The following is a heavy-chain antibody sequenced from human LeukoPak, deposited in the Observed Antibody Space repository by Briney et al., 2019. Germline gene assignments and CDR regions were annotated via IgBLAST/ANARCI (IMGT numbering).Heavy chain of an antibody. CDR1: GGTFSSYA. V-gene: IGHV1-69*04. D-gene: IGHD3-22*01. J-gene: IGHJ5*02. Sequence: SVKVSCKASGGTFSSYAISWVRQAPGQGLEWMGRIIPIFGIANYAQKFQGRVTITADKSTSTAYMELSSLRSEDTAVYYCARYPVVIGFNWFDPWGQGTLVTVSS. CDR2: IIPIFGIA. CDR3: ARYPVVIGFNWFDP.